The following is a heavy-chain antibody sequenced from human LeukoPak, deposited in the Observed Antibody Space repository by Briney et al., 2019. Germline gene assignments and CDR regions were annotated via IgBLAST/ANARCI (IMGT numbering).Heavy chain of an antibody. D-gene: IGHD5-18*01. CDR1: GFTFSSYG. CDR2: IWYDGSNK. V-gene: IGHV3-33*01. Sequence: GGSLRLSCAASGFTFSSYGMHWVRQAPGKGLEWVAVIWYDGSNKYYADSVKGRFTISRDNSKNTLYLQMNSLRAEDTALYYCATHRGYSYGTAEDFDYWGQGTLVTVSS. J-gene: IGHJ4*02. CDR3: ATHRGYSYGTAEDFDY.